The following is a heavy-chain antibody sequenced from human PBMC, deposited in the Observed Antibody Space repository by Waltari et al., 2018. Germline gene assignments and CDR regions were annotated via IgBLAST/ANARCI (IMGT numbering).Heavy chain of an antibody. Sequence: EVQLLESGGGLVQPGGSLRLSCAASGFPFNNYAMSWVRQAPGKGLEWGSAMSSSGVSTVWADSGKGRFTISRDNSKNTRILQMNSLRAEDTAVYYCAKDLGYQYESSGYDYWGQGTLVTVSS. J-gene: IGHJ4*02. CDR1: GFPFNNYA. V-gene: IGHV3-23*01. D-gene: IGHD3-22*01. CDR2: MSSSGVST. CDR3: AKDLGYQYESSGYDY.